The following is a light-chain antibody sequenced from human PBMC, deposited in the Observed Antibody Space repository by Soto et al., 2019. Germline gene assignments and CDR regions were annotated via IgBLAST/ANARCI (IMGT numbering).Light chain of an antibody. Sequence: QSALTQPRSVSGSPGQSVTISYTGTSSDVGGYNYVSWYQQHPGEAPKLMIYDVTKRPSGVPDRFSGSKSGNTASLTIIGLQAEDEADYYCCSYAGSYTWLFGGGTKVTVL. CDR1: SSDVGGYNY. J-gene: IGLJ3*02. V-gene: IGLV2-11*01. CDR2: DVT. CDR3: CSYAGSYTWL.